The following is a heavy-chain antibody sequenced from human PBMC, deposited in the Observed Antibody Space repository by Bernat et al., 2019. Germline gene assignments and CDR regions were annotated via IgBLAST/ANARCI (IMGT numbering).Heavy chain of an antibody. Sequence: QVQLVQSGAEVKKPGASAKVSCKASGYTFTSYDINWVRQATGQGLEWMGWMNPNSGNTGYAQKFQGRVTMTRNTSISTAYMELSSLRSEDTAVYYCASNIRSSSWRDAFDIWGQGTMVTVSS. CDR1: GYTFTSYD. CDR2: MNPNSGNT. D-gene: IGHD6-13*01. V-gene: IGHV1-8*01. J-gene: IGHJ3*02. CDR3: ASNIRSSSWRDAFDI.